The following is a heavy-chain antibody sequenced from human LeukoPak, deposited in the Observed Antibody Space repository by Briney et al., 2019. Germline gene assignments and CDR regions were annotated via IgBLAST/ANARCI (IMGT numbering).Heavy chain of an antibody. Sequence: ASVKVSCKASGYTFTGYYMHWVRQAPGQGLEWMGRINPNSGGTNYAQKFQRRVTMTRDTSISTAYMELSRLRSDDTAVYYCARDYYGDYAMFYYYYYMDVWGKGTTVTVSS. CDR3: ARDYYGDYAMFYYYYYMDV. CDR2: INPNSGGT. D-gene: IGHD4-17*01. CDR1: GYTFTGYY. V-gene: IGHV1-2*06. J-gene: IGHJ6*03.